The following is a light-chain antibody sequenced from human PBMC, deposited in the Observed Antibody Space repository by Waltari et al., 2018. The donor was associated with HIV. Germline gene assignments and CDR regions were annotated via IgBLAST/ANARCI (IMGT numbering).Light chain of an antibody. CDR1: ARPQKY. J-gene: IGLJ3*02. Sequence: SYDLTQTPSPSVSPGQTARINCSRGARPQKYSSWYRQKAGQAPVLLIYNDIERPSGIPERISGSGSVTGVTLTISVVQAEDEGDYFCQSTDFDGTWVFGGGTRLTVL. V-gene: IGLV3-25*03. CDR2: NDI. CDR3: QSTDFDGTWV.